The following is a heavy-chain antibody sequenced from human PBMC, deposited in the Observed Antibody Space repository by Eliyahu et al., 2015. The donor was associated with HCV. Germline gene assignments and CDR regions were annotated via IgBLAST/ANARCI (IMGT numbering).Heavy chain of an antibody. CDR3: ARFTVTMPRHFDY. Sequence: QVQLQESGPGLVXPSETLSLXCTVSGXSFSSYXWSWVRQPAGXGLEWVGRIHTSGSTNYNPSLKSRITMSVDASKNQFSLNLYSATAADTAVYYCARFTVTMPRHFDYWGQGTLVTVSS. CDR2: IHTSGST. D-gene: IGHD4-17*01. V-gene: IGHV4-4*07. CDR1: GXSFSSYX. J-gene: IGHJ4*02.